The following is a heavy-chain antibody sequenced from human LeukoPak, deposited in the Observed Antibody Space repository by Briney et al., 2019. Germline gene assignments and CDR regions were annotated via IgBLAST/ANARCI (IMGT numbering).Heavy chain of an antibody. V-gene: IGHV3-74*01. CDR3: ARESSGWEFDY. J-gene: IGHJ4*02. D-gene: IGHD6-19*01. CDR2: INSVGSST. CDR1: GFTFTTYW. Sequence: GGSLRLSCAASGFTFTTYWMNWVRQAPGKGLEWVSRINSVGSSTTYAASVKGRFTISRDNAKNTLYLQMNSLRAEDTAVYYCARESSGWEFDYWGQGTLVTVSS.